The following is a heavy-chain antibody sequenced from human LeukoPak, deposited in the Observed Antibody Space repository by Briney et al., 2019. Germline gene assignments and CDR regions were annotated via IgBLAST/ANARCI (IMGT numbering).Heavy chain of an antibody. V-gene: IGHV4-59*01. J-gene: IGHJ6*03. CDR1: GGSISSYY. Sequence: SETLSLTCTVSGGSISSYYWSWIRKPPGKGLGRIGNSNYSGSTNYNSSLKSRVTISVETVKNQFPLKLKPVTAAATARDYCSRGSIAYYYMDVWGKGTTVTIS. D-gene: IGHD3-22*01. CDR3: SRGSIAYYYMDV. CDR2: SNYSGST.